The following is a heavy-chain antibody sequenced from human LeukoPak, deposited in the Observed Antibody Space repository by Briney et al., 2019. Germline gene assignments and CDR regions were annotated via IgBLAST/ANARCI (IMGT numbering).Heavy chain of an antibody. Sequence: GGSLRLSCAASGFTFSSYAMHWVRQAPGKGLEYVSAISSNGGSTYYANSVKGRFTISRDNAKNSLYLQMNSLRAEDTAVYYCARVGYCSSTSCYTGFYYYYYMDVWGKGTTVTVSS. V-gene: IGHV3-64*01. CDR3: ARVGYCSSTSCYTGFYYYYYMDV. CDR1: GFTFSSYA. J-gene: IGHJ6*03. D-gene: IGHD2-2*02. CDR2: ISSNGGST.